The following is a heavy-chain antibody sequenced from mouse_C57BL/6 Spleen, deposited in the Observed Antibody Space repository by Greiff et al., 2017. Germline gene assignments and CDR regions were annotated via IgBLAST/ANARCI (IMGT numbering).Heavy chain of an antibody. D-gene: IGHD1-1*01. CDR3: ARRIPNYGSSVDAMDY. CDR1: GYTFTSYW. CDR2: IDPSDSET. V-gene: IGHV1-52*01. Sequence: VQLQQPGAELVRPGSSVKLSCKASGYTFTSYWMHWVKQRPIQGLEWIGNIDPSDSETHYNQKFKDKATLTVDKSSSTAYMQLSSLTSEDSAVYYCARRIPNYGSSVDAMDYWGQGTSVTVSS. J-gene: IGHJ4*01.